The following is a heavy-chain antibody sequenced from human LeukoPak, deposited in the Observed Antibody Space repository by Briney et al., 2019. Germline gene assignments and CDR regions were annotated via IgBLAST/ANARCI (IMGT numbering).Heavy chain of an antibody. CDR1: GFTFSSYW. Sequence: GGSLRLSCAASGFTFSSYWMSWVRQAPGKGLEWVANIKQDGSEKYYVDSVKGRFTISRDNAKNSLYLQTNSLRAEDTAVYYCARDSTRDAFDIWGQGTMVTVSS. D-gene: IGHD2/OR15-2a*01. CDR3: ARDSTRDAFDI. J-gene: IGHJ3*02. CDR2: IKQDGSEK. V-gene: IGHV3-7*01.